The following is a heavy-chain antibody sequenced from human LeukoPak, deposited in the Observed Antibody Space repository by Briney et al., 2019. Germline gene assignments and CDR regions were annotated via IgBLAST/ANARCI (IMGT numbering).Heavy chain of an antibody. D-gene: IGHD4-17*01. CDR2: ISSSSSYI. CDR3: ARDRASLRGAFDI. Sequence: PGGSLGLSCAASGFTFSSYSMNWVRQAPGKGLEWVSSISSSSSYIYYADSVKGRFTISRDNAKNSLYLQMNSLRAEDTAVYYCARDRASLRGAFDIWGQGTMVTVSS. J-gene: IGHJ3*02. CDR1: GFTFSSYS. V-gene: IGHV3-21*01.